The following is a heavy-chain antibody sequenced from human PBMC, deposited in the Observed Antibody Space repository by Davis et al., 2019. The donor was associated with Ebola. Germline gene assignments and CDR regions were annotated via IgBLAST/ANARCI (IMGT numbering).Heavy chain of an antibody. CDR1: RFTFSSYW. J-gene: IGHJ5*02. V-gene: IGHV4-34*01. Sequence: ESLKISCAASRFTFSSYWMTWVRQAPGKGLEWIGEINDSGSTKYNPSLKSRVTISVDTSKNQFSLKLRSVTAADTAVYYCARQGWSGYSLRHWLDPWGRGTLVTVSS. CDR3: ARQGWSGYSLRHWLDP. CDR2: INDSGST. D-gene: IGHD3-3*01.